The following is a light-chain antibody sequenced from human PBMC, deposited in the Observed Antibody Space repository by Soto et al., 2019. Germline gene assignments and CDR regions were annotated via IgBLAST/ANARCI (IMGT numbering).Light chain of an antibody. V-gene: IGKV3D-15*01. CDR1: QSVDTN. CDR2: GVS. Sequence: EIVMTQSPATLSLSPGDTATLSCRASQSVDTNLAWYAQKPGQAPRRLMYGVSTWGTGVTARFSGSGSGTDFTLTISSLQSEDFAVYYCQQRGSWPRTFGQGTKVDIK. CDR3: QQRGSWPRT. J-gene: IGKJ1*01.